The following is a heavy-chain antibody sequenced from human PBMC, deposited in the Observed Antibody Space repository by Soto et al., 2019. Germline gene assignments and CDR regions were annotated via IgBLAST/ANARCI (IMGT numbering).Heavy chain of an antibody. CDR3: ARDQGGIAAAPIDY. V-gene: IGHV3-21*01. J-gene: IGHJ4*02. CDR1: GFTFCSYT. Sequence: GGSLRLSCAASGFTFCSYTMNWVRQAPGKGLEWVSSISTSGTYIYYADSVKGRFTISRDNAKNSLYLQMNSLRAEDTAVYYCARDQGGIAAAPIDYWGQGTLVTVSS. D-gene: IGHD6-13*01. CDR2: ISTSGTYI.